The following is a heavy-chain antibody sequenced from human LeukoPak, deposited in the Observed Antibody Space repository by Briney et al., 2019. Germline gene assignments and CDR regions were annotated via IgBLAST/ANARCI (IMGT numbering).Heavy chain of an antibody. Sequence: GGSLRLSCAASGFTFSSYAMSWVRQAPGKGLEWVSVISVSDGSTYYADSVKGRFTISRDNSKNTLYLQMNSLRAEDTAVFYCAKPRGEEWLVGLYDAFDIWGQGTMVTVSS. V-gene: IGHV3-23*01. J-gene: IGHJ3*02. CDR2: ISVSDGST. CDR3: AKPRGEEWLVGLYDAFDI. CDR1: GFTFSSYA. D-gene: IGHD6-19*01.